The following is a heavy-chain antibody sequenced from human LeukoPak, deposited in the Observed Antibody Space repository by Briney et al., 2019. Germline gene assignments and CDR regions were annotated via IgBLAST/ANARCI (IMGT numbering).Heavy chain of an antibody. CDR1: GFTFSSYE. CDR3: ARDLDIAVAGTSDAFDI. Sequence: TGGSLRLSCAASGFTFSSYEMNWVRQAPGKRLEWVSYISSSGSTIYYADSVKGRFTISRDNAKNSLYLQINSLRAEDTAVYYCARDLDIAVAGTSDAFDIWGQGTMVTVSS. J-gene: IGHJ3*02. D-gene: IGHD6-19*01. V-gene: IGHV3-48*03. CDR2: ISSSGSTI.